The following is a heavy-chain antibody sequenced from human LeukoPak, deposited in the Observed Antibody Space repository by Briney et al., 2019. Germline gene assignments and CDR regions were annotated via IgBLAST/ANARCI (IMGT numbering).Heavy chain of an antibody. V-gene: IGHV4-39*01. CDR1: GGSISSSSYY. Sequence: SETLSLTCTVSGGSISSSSYYWGWIRQPPGKGLEWIGSIYYSGSTYYNPSLKSRVTMSVDTSKNQFSLRLTSVTAADTAVYYCAKRGYFESWGQGTLVSVSS. CDR2: IYYSGST. J-gene: IGHJ4*02. CDR3: AKRGYFES.